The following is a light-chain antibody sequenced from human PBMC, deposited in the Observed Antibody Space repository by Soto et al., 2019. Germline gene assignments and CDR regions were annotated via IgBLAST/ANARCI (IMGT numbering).Light chain of an antibody. CDR2: GND. CDR3: AAWDDSLNAVV. Sequence: QSVLTQPPSASGTPGQRVTISCSGSSSNIGGNTVNWYQQLPGTAPKLLIYGNDQRPSGVPDRCSGSKSGTSASLAISGLQSEDEADYYCAAWDDSLNAVVFGTGTKLTVL. J-gene: IGLJ1*01. V-gene: IGLV1-44*01. CDR1: SSNIGGNT.